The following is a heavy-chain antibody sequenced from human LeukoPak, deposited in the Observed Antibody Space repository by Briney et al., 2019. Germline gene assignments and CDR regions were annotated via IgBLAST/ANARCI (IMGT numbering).Heavy chain of an antibody. CDR3: ARGLGSSIAAAGSAFDI. CDR1: GFTVSSNY. CDR2: IGTAGDT. D-gene: IGHD6-13*01. J-gene: IGHJ3*02. V-gene: IGHV3-13*01. Sequence: PGGSLRLSCAASGFTVSSNYMSWVRQAPGKGLEWVSAIGTAGDTYYPGSVKGRFTISRENAKNSLYLQMNSLRAGDTAAYYCARGLGSSIAAAGSAFDIWGQGTMVTVSS.